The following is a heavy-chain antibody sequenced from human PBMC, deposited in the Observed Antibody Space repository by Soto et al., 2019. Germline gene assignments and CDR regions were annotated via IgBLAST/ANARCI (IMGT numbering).Heavy chain of an antibody. CDR1: GGSVSSSNW. J-gene: IGHJ3*02. Sequence: QVQLQESGPGLVKPSGTLSLTCAVSGGSVSSSNWWGWVRQSPGKGLEWMGEIYHSGSAHYNPSLKSRATISLDNSKNQFSLRLTSVTAADTAVYYCARVPGVVVSADDAFDIWGPGTRVIVSS. D-gene: IGHD2-21*02. V-gene: IGHV4-4*02. CDR2: IYHSGSA. CDR3: ARVPGVVVSADDAFDI.